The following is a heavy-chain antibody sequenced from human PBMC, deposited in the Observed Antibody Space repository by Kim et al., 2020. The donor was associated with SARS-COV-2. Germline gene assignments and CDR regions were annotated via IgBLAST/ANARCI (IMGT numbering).Heavy chain of an antibody. CDR3: ARDITWGNAFDI. J-gene: IGHJ3*02. Sequence: YTPSLKSRVTISVDTSKSQFSLKLSSVTAADTAVYYCARDITWGNAFDIWGQGTMVTVSS. D-gene: IGHD3-16*01. V-gene: IGHV4-34*01.